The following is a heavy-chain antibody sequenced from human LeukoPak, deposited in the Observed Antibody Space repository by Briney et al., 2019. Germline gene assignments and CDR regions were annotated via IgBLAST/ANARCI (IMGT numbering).Heavy chain of an antibody. J-gene: IGHJ4*02. V-gene: IGHV4-39*01. CDR3: ARHRYSPFDY. Sequence: SETLSLTCTVSGGSISSRSYYWGWIRQPPGKGLEWIGSIYYSGSTYYNPSLKSRVTISLDTSKNQFSLKLTSVTAADTAVYYCARHRYSPFDYWGQGTLLTVSS. CDR1: GGSISSRSYY. CDR2: IYYSGST. D-gene: IGHD2-21*01.